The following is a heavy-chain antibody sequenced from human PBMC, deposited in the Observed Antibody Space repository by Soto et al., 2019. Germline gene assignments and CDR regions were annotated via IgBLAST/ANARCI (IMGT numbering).Heavy chain of an antibody. D-gene: IGHD3-3*01. CDR2: ISAYNGNT. Sequence: ASVKVCCKASGYTFTSYGISWVRQAPGQGLEWMGWISAYNGNTNYAQKLQGRVTMTTDTSTSTAYMELRSLRSDDTAVYYCARAVYDFWSRYFGEDSWGQGTLVIVSS. J-gene: IGHJ1*01. CDR3: ARAVYDFWSRYFGEDS. V-gene: IGHV1-18*01. CDR1: GYTFTSYG.